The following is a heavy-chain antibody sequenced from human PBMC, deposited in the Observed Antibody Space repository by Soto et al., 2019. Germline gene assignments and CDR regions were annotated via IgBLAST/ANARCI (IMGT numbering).Heavy chain of an antibody. V-gene: IGHV4-30-4*01. J-gene: IGHJ6*02. CDR2: IYYSGST. Sequence: QVQLQESGPGLVKPSQTLSLTCTVSGGSISSGDYYWSWIRQPPGKGLEWIGYIYYSGSTYYNPSLKSRVTISVDTSTNQFSLKLSSVTAADTAVYYCASHYGDYVPLYYYGMDVWGQGTTVTVSS. CDR3: ASHYGDYVPLYYYGMDV. CDR1: GGSISSGDYY. D-gene: IGHD4-17*01.